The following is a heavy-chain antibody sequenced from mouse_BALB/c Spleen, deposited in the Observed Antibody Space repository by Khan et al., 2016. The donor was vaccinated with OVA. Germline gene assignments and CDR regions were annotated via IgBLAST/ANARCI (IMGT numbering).Heavy chain of an antibody. D-gene: IGHD1-1*01. CDR1: GYTFTSYW. Sequence: DLVKPGASVKLSCKASGYTFTSYWINWIKQRPGQGLEWIGRIAPGSGSTYYNEMFKGKATLTVDTSSSTAYIQLSSLSSEASAVYFCARENYYGSTCYAMDYWGQGTSVTVSS. CDR3: ARENYYGSTCYAMDY. CDR2: IAPGSGST. J-gene: IGHJ4*01. V-gene: IGHV1S41*01.